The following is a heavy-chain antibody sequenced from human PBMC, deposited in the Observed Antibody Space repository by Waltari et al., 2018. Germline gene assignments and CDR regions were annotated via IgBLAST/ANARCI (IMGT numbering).Heavy chain of an antibody. Sequence: QVQLNQWGAGVLKPSETLSLTCAVYGESFSDHFWTWIRQPPGQGLEWIGHMNHRRSEKYKPSLRNRVSSSVDTSMNQFSLMMTSLTATDTGVYYCARAPSVHDGIFSVPLTLDYWSQGTMVIVSS. J-gene: IGHJ3*01. D-gene: IGHD3-3*02. V-gene: IGHV4-34*01. CDR2: MNHRRSE. CDR1: GESFSDHF. CDR3: ARAPSVHDGIFSVPLTLDY.